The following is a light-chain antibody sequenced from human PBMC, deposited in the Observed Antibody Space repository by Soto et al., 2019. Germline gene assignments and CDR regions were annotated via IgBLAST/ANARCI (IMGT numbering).Light chain of an antibody. J-gene: IGKJ2*01. CDR2: GAS. CDR3: QQYHNWPPQYT. CDR1: QSVASN. V-gene: IGKV3-15*01. Sequence: EIVMTQSPASLSVSPGDGATLSCRARQSVASNVAWYQQKPGQGPRLLIHGASTRAVGVPARFSGSGSGTDVTLTISSLQSEDFAVYYCQQYHNWPPQYTFGQGTKLQIK.